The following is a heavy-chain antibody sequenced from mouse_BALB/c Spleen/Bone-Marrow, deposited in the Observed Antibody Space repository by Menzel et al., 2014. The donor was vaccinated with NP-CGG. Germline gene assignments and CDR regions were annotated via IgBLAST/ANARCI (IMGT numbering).Heavy chain of an antibody. CDR1: GYFFTAYY. D-gene: IGHD2-3*01. J-gene: IGHJ3*01. Sequence: EVQVVESGPEEVKPGASVKISCKASGYFFTAYYMNWVKEGHGKSLEWIGRINSYNGDILYNQKFKDKAPLTVDKSSSTAHMERMSLTSEDSAVYYCGRGSDVFAYWGQGPLVTVPP. CDR2: INSYNGDI. CDR3: GRGSDVFAY. V-gene: IGHV1-37*01.